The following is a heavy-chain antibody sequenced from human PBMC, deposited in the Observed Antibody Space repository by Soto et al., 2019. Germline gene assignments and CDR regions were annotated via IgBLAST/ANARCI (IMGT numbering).Heavy chain of an antibody. J-gene: IGHJ6*02. Sequence: QLQLQESGPGLVKPSETLSLTCTVSGGSISSSSHYWGWIRQPPGKGLEWVATIYYSGNTYYNPSLKGQASIAIVNFKSHFSLGLSSLAAAGPVVYDCASHDRYSSGWYTALYYYCAMALWGQGTTVTVSS. V-gene: IGHV4-39*02. D-gene: IGHD6-13*01. CDR1: GGSISSSSHY. CDR2: IYYSGNT. CDR3: ASHDRYSSGWYTALYYYCAMAL.